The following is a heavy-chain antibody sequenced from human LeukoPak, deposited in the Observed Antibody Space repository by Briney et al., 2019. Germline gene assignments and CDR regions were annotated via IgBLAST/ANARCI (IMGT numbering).Heavy chain of an antibody. Sequence: PGGSLRLSCAASGFTFSSYSMNWVRQAPGKGLEWVSSISSSISYIYYADSVKGRFTISRDNAKNSLYLQMNSLRAEDTAVYYCARDSNDILTGYYNSLDAFGIWGQGTMVTVSS. CDR1: GFTFSSYS. J-gene: IGHJ3*02. CDR2: ISSSISYI. D-gene: IGHD3-9*01. CDR3: ARDSNDILTGYYNSLDAFGI. V-gene: IGHV3-21*01.